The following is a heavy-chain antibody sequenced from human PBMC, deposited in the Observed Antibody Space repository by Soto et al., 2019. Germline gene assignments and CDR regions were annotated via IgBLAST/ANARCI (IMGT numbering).Heavy chain of an antibody. CDR1: GFTVSSNY. Sequence: PGGSLRLSCAASGFTVSSNYMSWVRQAPGKGLEWVSVIYSGGSTYYADSVKGRFTISRDNSKNTLYLQMNSLRAEDTAVYYCARGGYSYGTPDAFVIWGQGTMVTVSS. D-gene: IGHD5-18*01. CDR3: ARGGYSYGTPDAFVI. CDR2: IYSGGST. J-gene: IGHJ3*02. V-gene: IGHV3-53*01.